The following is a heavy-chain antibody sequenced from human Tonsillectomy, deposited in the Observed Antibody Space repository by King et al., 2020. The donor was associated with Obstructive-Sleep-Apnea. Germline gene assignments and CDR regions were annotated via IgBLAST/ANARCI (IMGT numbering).Heavy chain of an antibody. D-gene: IGHD2-8*02. CDR2: ISVSRGGT. Sequence: VQLVESGGGLVQPGGSLRLSCAASAFTFSSYAMSWVRQAQGNGLGWVSAISVSRGGTYHADSLKGRFTISRDNSKTTLYLQMNSLRAEDTAVYYCAKVAPGGDYLDYWGQGTLVTVSS. J-gene: IGHJ4*02. CDR1: AFTFSSYA. V-gene: IGHV3-23*04. CDR3: AKVAPGGDYLDY.